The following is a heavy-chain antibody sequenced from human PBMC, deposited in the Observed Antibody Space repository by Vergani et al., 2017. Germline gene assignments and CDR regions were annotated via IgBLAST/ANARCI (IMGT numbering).Heavy chain of an antibody. D-gene: IGHD5-18*01. CDR2: IRNKAYGGTT. Sequence: EVQLVESGGGLVPPGRSLRLSCAASGFSFGDYAMTWVRQAPGKGLEWVAFIRNKAYGGTTEYAASVKGRFTISRDDSKRLAYLQLSGLKTKDTAVYFCSRGRGYSFGYFDFWGQGTLVTVSS. V-gene: IGHV3-49*04. CDR3: SRGRGYSFGYFDF. CDR1: GFSFGDYA. J-gene: IGHJ4*02.